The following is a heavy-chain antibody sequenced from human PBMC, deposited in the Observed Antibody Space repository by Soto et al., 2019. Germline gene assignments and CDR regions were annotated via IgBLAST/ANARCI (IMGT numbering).Heavy chain of an antibody. CDR3: ARDTLHSYSSSYYLDY. CDR1: GGTFSIYT. J-gene: IGHJ4*02. D-gene: IGHD6-6*01. V-gene: IGHV1-69*04. Sequence: SVKVSCKASGGTFSIYTISWVRQSPGQGLEWMGRIIPILGIANYAQKFQGRVTITADKSTSTAYMELSSLRSEDTAVYYCARDTLHSYSSSYYLDYWGQGTLVTVSS. CDR2: IIPILGIA.